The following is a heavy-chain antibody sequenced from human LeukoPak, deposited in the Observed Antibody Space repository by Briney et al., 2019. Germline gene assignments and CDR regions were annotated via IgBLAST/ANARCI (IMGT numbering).Heavy chain of an antibody. CDR2: IYTGGGT. CDR3: ARSEGDH. CDR1: GFIVSSYY. V-gene: IGHV3-53*01. Sequence: PGGSLRLSCAASGFIVSSYYMNWVRQAPGKGLEWVSVIYTGGGTYYADSVKGRFTISRDNSKNTLYLQMNSLRAEDTAVYYCARSEGDHWGQGTLVTVSS. J-gene: IGHJ5*02.